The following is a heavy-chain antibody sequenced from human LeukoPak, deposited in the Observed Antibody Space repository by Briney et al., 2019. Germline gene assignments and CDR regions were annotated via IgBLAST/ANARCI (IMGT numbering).Heavy chain of an antibody. CDR2: INSDGSST. CDR3: ARDDADDFWSGYPDY. J-gene: IGHJ4*02. Sequence: PGGSLRLSCVASGVTFSTYSMNWVRQAPGKGLVWVSRINSDGSSTSYADSVKGRFTISRDNAKNTLYLQMNSLRAEDTAVYYCARDDADDFWSGYPDYWGQGTLVTVSS. D-gene: IGHD3-3*01. V-gene: IGHV3-74*01. CDR1: GVTFSTYS.